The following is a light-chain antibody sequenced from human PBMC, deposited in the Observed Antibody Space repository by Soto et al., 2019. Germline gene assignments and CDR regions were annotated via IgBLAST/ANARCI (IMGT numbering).Light chain of an antibody. J-gene: IGLJ2*01. CDR3: CQYASSSPHVV. CDR2: EGS. V-gene: IGLV2-23*01. Sequence: QSALTQPASVSGSPGQSITISCTGTSSDVGSDNLVPWYQQHPGKAPKLMIYEGSKRPSGVSNRFSGSKSGNTASLTISGLQAEDEADYYCCQYASSSPHVVFGGGTKLTVL. CDR1: SSDVGSDNL.